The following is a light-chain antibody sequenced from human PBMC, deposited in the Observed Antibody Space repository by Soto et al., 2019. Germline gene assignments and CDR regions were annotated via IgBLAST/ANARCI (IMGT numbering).Light chain of an antibody. Sequence: QSVPTQPASVSGSPGQSITISCTGTSSDVGNYNLVSWYQHHPGKAPKLMIYEVSKRPSGVSNRFSGSKSGDTASLTISGLQAEDEADYYCCSYAGSNYVFGTGTKVTVL. V-gene: IGLV2-23*02. CDR2: EVS. CDR1: SSDVGNYNL. CDR3: CSYAGSNYV. J-gene: IGLJ1*01.